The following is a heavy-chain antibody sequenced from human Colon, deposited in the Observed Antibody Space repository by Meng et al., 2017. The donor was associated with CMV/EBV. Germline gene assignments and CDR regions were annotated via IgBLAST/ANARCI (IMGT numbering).Heavy chain of an antibody. CDR2: ISGSGGST. V-gene: IGHV3-23*01. CDR1: GFTFSSYA. D-gene: IGHD6-6*01. J-gene: IGHJ4*02. Sequence: ESLKISCAASGFTFSSYAMSWVRQAPGKGLEWVSAISGSGGSTYSADSVQGRFTVSRDNSKNTLYLQMNSLRAEDTAVYYCAKNLGIASSPVDYWGQGTLVTVSS. CDR3: AKNLGIASSPVDY.